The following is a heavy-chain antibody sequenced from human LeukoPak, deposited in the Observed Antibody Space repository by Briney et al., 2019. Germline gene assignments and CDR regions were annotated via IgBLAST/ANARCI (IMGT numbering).Heavy chain of an antibody. CDR1: GGSFSGYC. Sequence: PSETLSLTCAVYGGSFSGYCWSWIRQPPGKGLEWIGEINHSGSTNYNPSLKSRVTISVDTSKNQFSLKLSSVTAADTAVYYCAREMVVTTLYWYLDLWGRGTLVTVSS. J-gene: IGHJ2*01. CDR2: INHSGST. D-gene: IGHD2-21*02. V-gene: IGHV4-34*01. CDR3: AREMVVTTLYWYLDL.